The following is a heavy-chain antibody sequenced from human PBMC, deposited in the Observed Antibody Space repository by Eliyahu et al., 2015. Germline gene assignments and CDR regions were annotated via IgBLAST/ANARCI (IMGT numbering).Heavy chain of an antibody. D-gene: IGHD4-11*01. CDR3: ARDHDYSXNFLEH. Sequence: QVQLVESGGGVVQPGRSLRLXCXASGFIFSAXAMHWXRQAPGKGLEWVAIIWYDGSNQYYADSVKGRFTISRDNSKNTVSLQMNSLRGEDTAIYYCARDHDYSXNFLEHWGQGTLVTVSS. CDR2: IWYDGSNQ. V-gene: IGHV3-33*01. CDR1: GFIFSAXA. J-gene: IGHJ1*01.